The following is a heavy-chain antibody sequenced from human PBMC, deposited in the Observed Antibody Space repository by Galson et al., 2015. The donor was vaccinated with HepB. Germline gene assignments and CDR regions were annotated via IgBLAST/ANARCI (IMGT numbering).Heavy chain of an antibody. Sequence: SLRLSCAASGFTFRNYAMSWVRQAPGKGLEWVSALTPSGDNTSSADSVKGRSTISRDNSKNTLFLQKTGLTADDTAIYYCARVHPEYTSGCNRQALYYFDSWGQGTLVAVSS. CDR3: ARVHPEYTSGCNRQALYYFDS. CDR1: GFTFRNYA. J-gene: IGHJ4*02. V-gene: IGHV3-23*01. CDR2: LTPSGDNT. D-gene: IGHD6-19*01.